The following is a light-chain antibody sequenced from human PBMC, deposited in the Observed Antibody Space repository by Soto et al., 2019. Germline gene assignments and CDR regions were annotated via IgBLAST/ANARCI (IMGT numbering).Light chain of an antibody. CDR2: WAS. CDR1: QSLLYSSNNKNY. V-gene: IGKV4-1*01. Sequence: DIVMTQSPDSLAVSLGERATINCKSSQSLLYSSNNKNYLAWYQQKPGQSPRLLIYWASTREFGVPDRFSGSGSGTDFTLTISSLQAEDVAVYYCQQSYSPPLFTFGPGTKVDIK. CDR3: QQSYSPPLFT. J-gene: IGKJ3*01.